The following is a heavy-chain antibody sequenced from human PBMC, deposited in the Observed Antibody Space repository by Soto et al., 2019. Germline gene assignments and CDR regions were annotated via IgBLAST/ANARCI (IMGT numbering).Heavy chain of an antibody. Sequence: ASVKVSCKASGYTLTGSYMHWGRQAPGQGLEWMGWINPNSGGTNYAQKFQGRVTMTRDTSISTAYMELSRLRSDDTAVYYCARSRGSGSYYTPWYFDYCGQGPLVTVSS. J-gene: IGHJ4*02. V-gene: IGHV1-2*02. CDR1: GYTLTGSY. D-gene: IGHD3-10*01. CDR3: ARSRGSGSYYTPWYFDY. CDR2: INPNSGGT.